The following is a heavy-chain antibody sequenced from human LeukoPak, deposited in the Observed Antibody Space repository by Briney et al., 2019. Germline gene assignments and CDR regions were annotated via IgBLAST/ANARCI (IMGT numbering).Heavy chain of an antibody. CDR1: GFTVSSNY. CDR3: ARVQSGYSYGHFDY. V-gene: IGHV3-53*01. Sequence: GGSLRLSCAASGFTVSSNYMSWVRQAPGKGLEWVSVIYSGGSTYYADSVKGRFTISRDNSKNTLYLQMNSLRAEDTAVYYCARVQSGYSYGHFDYWGQGTLVT. J-gene: IGHJ4*02. D-gene: IGHD5-18*01. CDR2: IYSGGST.